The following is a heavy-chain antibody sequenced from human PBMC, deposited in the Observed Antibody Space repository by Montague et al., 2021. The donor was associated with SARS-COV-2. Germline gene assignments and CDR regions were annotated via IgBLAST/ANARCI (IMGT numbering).Heavy chain of an antibody. CDR3: ARDLYWAFDA. Sequence: CAISGDSVSRHRAAWSWIRQYLSTGLEWLGRTKYTSTRYETYAVSVQSRITITADTSKNQFSLHLNSVTPEDTAVYYCARDLYWAFDAWGLGTTVTVSA. J-gene: IGHJ3*01. CDR2: TKYTSTRYE. V-gene: IGHV6-1*01. D-gene: IGHD2-8*02. CDR1: GDSVSRHRAA.